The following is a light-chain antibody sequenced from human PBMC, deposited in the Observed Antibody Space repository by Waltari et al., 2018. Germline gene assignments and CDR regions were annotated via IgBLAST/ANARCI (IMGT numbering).Light chain of an antibody. Sequence: QSALTQPASVSGSPGQSITISCTGTSSDVGSYNYVSWYQQHPGKAPKLMIYDVTNRPPGLSNRVSGSKSGNTASLTIHGLQAEDEADYDCSSYMSTTTLGLFGAVTSLTVL. J-gene: IGLJ2*01. V-gene: IGLV2-14*03. CDR1: SSDVGSYNY. CDR2: DVT. CDR3: SSYMSTTTLGL.